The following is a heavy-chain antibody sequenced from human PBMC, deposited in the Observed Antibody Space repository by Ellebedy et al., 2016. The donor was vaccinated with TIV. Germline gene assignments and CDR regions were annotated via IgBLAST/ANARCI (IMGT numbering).Heavy chain of an antibody. D-gene: IGHD3-10*01. CDR2: ISYDGSNK. Sequence: GESLKISCAASGFSFSSYAMAWVRQAPGKGLEWVAVISYDGSNKYYADSVKGRFTISRDNSKNTLYLQMNSLRAEDTAVYYCARDRIYYGSGRDFDYWGQGTLVTVSS. V-gene: IGHV3-30-3*01. CDR1: GFSFSSYA. CDR3: ARDRIYYGSGRDFDY. J-gene: IGHJ4*02.